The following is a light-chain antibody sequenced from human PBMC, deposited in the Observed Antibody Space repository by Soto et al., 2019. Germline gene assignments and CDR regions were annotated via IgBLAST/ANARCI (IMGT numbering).Light chain of an antibody. V-gene: IGLV2-23*03. J-gene: IGLJ1*01. CDR2: EGS. CDR3: CSYAGSSTFAA. CDR1: SSDVGSYNL. Sequence: QSVLTQPASVSGSPGQSITISCTGTSSDVGSYNLVSWYQQHPGKAPKLMIYEGSKRPSGVSNRFSGSKSGNTASLTISGLQAEDEADYYCCSYAGSSTFAAFGTGTKVTVL.